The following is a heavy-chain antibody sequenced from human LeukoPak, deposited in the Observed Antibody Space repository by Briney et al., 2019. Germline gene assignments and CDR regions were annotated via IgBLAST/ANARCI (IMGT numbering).Heavy chain of an antibody. CDR2: IYYSGST. Sequence: KPSETLSLTCTVSGGSISSYYWSWIRQPTGKGLEWIGYIYYSGSTNYNPSLKSRVTISVDTSKNQFSLKLSSVTAADTAVYYCARRGYYDSSGYYSYDAFDIWGQGTMVTVSS. D-gene: IGHD3-22*01. CDR3: ARRGYYDSSGYYSYDAFDI. V-gene: IGHV4-59*01. CDR1: GGSISSYY. J-gene: IGHJ3*02.